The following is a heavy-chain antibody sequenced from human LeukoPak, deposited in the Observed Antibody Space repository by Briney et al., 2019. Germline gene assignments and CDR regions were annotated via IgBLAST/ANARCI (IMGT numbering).Heavy chain of an antibody. V-gene: IGHV4-39*07. D-gene: IGHD5-18*01. CDR1: GGSISSSSYY. Sequence: SETLSLTCTVSGGSISSSSYYWGWIRQPPGKGLEWIGSIYHSGSTYYNPSLKSRVTISVDTSKNQFSLKLSSVTAADTAIYYCAREIGYSYGRLDHWGQGTLVTVSS. CDR3: AREIGYSYGRLDH. CDR2: IYHSGST. J-gene: IGHJ4*02.